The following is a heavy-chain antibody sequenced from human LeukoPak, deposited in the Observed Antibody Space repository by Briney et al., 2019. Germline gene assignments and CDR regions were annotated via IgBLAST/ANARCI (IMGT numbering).Heavy chain of an antibody. J-gene: IGHJ4*02. CDR3: ASIALVRNYDYVWGSYRYTDDFDY. CDR2: INTNTGNP. D-gene: IGHD3-16*02. Sequence: ASVKVFCKASGYTFTSYAMNWVRQAPGQGLEWMGWINTNTGNPTYAQGFTGRFVFSLDTSVSTAYLQISSLKAEDTAVYYCASIALVRNYDYVWGSYRYTDDFDYWGQGTLVTVSS. CDR1: GYTFTSYA. V-gene: IGHV7-4-1*02.